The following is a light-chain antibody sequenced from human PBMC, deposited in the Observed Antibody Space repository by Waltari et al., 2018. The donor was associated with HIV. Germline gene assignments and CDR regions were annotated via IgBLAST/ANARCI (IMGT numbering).Light chain of an antibody. CDR1: RSLFYSYNNKNY. Sequence: VMTQSPDSLAVSLGERATINGKSTRSLFYSYNNKNYLAWYQQKPGQPPKLLIHWASTRISGVPDRFSGSGSATEFTLTIRSLQAEDVAVYYCHQYFSTPQTFGQGTKVEVK. J-gene: IGKJ1*01. V-gene: IGKV4-1*01. CDR3: HQYFSTPQT. CDR2: WAS.